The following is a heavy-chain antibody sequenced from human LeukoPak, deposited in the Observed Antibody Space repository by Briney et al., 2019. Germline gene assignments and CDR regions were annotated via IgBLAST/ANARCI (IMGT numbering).Heavy chain of an antibody. CDR1: GFTFSKSA. D-gene: IGHD5-18*01. CDR2: IAGTGETT. V-gene: IGHV3-23*01. J-gene: IGHJ4*02. CDR3: AKSGGYSYVPEKYFDS. Sequence: GGSLRLSCAASGFTFSKSAMSWVRQAPGKGLEWVSTIAGTGETTYYADSVKGRFTISRDNSKNTLYLQMNSLRAEDTAVYYCAKSGGYSYVPEKYFDSWGQGSLVTVSS.